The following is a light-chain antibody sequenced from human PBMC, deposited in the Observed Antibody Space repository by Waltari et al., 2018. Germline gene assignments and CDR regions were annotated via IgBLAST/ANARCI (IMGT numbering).Light chain of an antibody. CDR3: YSTDTSGNHRV. CDR1: ALPKKY. Sequence: SYELTQPPSVSVSPGQTARITCSGHALPKKYAFWYQQKSGQAPVLVIHDDSKRPSGIPERFSGSSSGTLATLTISGAQVEDEADYYCYSTDTSGNHRVFGGGTKLTVL. CDR2: DDS. V-gene: IGLV3-10*01. J-gene: IGLJ3*02.